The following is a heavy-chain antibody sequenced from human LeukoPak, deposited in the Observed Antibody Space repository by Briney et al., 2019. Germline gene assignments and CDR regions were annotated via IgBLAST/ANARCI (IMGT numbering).Heavy chain of an antibody. V-gene: IGHV3-23*01. CDR1: GFTFSNYA. J-gene: IGHJ4*02. CDR2: ITSTGSST. Sequence: GGSLRLSCAVPGFTFSNYAMSWVRQAPGQGLEWVSTITSTGSSTFYADSVKGRFTISRDNSMNTLYLQMNSLRAEDTAVYYCAKGGATVTTGVDYWGQGTLVIVSS. CDR3: AKGGATVTTGVDY. D-gene: IGHD4-17*01.